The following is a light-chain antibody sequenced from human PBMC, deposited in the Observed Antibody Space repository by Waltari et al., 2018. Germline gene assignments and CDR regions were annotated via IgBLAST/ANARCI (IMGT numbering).Light chain of an antibody. CDR2: SPY. V-gene: IGKV3-20*01. CDR3: QQYDGIVVT. CDR1: QTVSTIA. J-gene: IGKJ4*01. Sequence: EIVLTQSPGPLSLSPGARATLACRASQTVSTIALSWSQQKHGQAPRVLIYSPYNRATGIPDRFSGSGSGTDFTLTINRLAPEDFAMYYCQQYDGIVVTFGGGTKVEI.